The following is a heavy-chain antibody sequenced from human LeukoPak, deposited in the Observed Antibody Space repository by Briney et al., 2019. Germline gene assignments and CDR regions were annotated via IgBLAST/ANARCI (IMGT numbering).Heavy chain of an antibody. CDR3: AREVAGRAFDI. CDR2: IWYDGSNK. Sequence: GGSLRLSCAASGFTFSSYGMHWVRQAPGKGLEWVAVIWYDGSNKYYADSMKGRFTISRDNSKNTLYLQMNSLRAEDTAVYYCAREVAGRAFDIWGQGTMVTVSS. CDR1: GFTFSSYG. J-gene: IGHJ3*02. D-gene: IGHD6-19*01. V-gene: IGHV3-33*08.